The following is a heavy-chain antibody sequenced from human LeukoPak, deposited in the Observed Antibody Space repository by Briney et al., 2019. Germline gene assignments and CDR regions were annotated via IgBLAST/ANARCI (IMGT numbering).Heavy chain of an antibody. V-gene: IGHV4-59*01. Sequence: KSSETLSLTCTVSGGSISRDFWSGIRQPPGKGLEWIGYIYYTGSTNYNPSLKSRVTISIDTSKNQFSLRLSSVTAADTAVYYCASGYGDYWFDPWGQGTLVTVSS. CDR2: IYYTGST. CDR3: ASGYGDYWFDP. J-gene: IGHJ5*02. CDR1: GGSISRDF. D-gene: IGHD4-17*01.